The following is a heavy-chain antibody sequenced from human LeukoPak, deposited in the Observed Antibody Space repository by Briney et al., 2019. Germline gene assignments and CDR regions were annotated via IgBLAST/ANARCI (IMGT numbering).Heavy chain of an antibody. Sequence: ASETLSLTCAVYGGSFSGYYWSWIRQPPGKGLEWIGEINHSGSTNYNPSLKSRATISVDTSKNQFSLKLSSVTAADTAVYYCARGGSVYGSGNYYYYYGMGVWGQGTTVTVSS. J-gene: IGHJ6*02. CDR1: GGSFSGYY. V-gene: IGHV4-34*01. D-gene: IGHD3-10*01. CDR3: ARGGSVYGSGNYYYYYGMGV. CDR2: INHSGST.